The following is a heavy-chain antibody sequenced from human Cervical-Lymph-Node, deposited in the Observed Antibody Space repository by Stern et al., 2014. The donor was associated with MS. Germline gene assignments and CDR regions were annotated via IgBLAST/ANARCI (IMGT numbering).Heavy chain of an antibody. V-gene: IGHV3-9*01. CDR1: GFTFDDHA. Sequence: QLVESGGGLVQPGRSLRLSCAASGFTFDDHAMHWVRQGPEKGLEWVSGISWNSANVAYADSVKGRLTIPRDNAKKSLYLQMNSLGAEDTALYYCVKDVDSSVAVSFDYWGHGTLVTVSS. CDR3: VKDVDSSVAVSFDY. CDR2: ISWNSANV. J-gene: IGHJ4*01. D-gene: IGHD6-6*01.